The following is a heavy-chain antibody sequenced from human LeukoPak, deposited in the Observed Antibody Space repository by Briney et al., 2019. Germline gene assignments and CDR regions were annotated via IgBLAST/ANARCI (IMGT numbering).Heavy chain of an antibody. D-gene: IGHD5-24*01. Sequence: GGSLRLSCAASGFTFDDYAMHWVRQAPGKGLEWVSRISWNSGSIGYADSVKGRFTISRDNAKNSLYLQMNSLRAEDTALYYCAKDIEMMATRSLPDYWGQGTLVTVSS. CDR2: ISWNSGSI. V-gene: IGHV3-9*01. CDR1: GFTFDDYA. J-gene: IGHJ4*02. CDR3: AKDIEMMATRSLPDY.